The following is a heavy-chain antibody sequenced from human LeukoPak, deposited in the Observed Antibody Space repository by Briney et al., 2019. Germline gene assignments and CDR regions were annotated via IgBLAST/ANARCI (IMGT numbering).Heavy chain of an antibody. CDR3: ARGYCSSTSCYMDV. J-gene: IGHJ6*02. CDR1: GHTSTTYA. V-gene: IGHV1-3*01. Sequence: ASVKVSCKASGHTSTTYAIHWVRQAPGQGLEWMGWINAGNGNIKYSQKFQGRVTITGDTSASTAYMELSSLRTEDTAVYYCARGYCSSTSCYMDVWGQGTTVT. D-gene: IGHD2-2*01. CDR2: INAGNGNI.